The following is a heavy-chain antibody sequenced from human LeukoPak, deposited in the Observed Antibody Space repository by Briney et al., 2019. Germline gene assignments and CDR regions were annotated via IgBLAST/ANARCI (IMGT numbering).Heavy chain of an antibody. D-gene: IGHD6-13*01. Sequence: SETLSLTCTVSDGSISSYHWSWIRQSAGKGLEWIGRIYSSGSTNYNPSLKSRVTMSVDTSKNQFSLKLSSVTAADTAVYYCARHLRGEQQLSGFDYWGQGTPVTVSS. CDR2: IYSSGST. CDR3: ARHLRGEQQLSGFDY. J-gene: IGHJ4*02. CDR1: DGSISSYH. V-gene: IGHV4-4*07.